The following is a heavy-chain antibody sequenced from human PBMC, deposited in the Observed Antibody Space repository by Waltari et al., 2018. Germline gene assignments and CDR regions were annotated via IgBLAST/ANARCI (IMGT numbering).Heavy chain of an antibody. V-gene: IGHV3-7*01. CDR1: GFVFNNYW. J-gene: IGHJ3*02. D-gene: IGHD4-4*01. CDR2: INQYGREE. Sequence: ELQLVESGGGLVQPGRSLKLSCSASGFVFNNYWMCWVRQAPGKGRGWVANINQYGREEHYVDSAKGRFTISRDNAKNAVYLQMNSLSAGDTSVYYCARGDSWAFDIWGQGTMVTVAS. CDR3: ARGDSWAFDI.